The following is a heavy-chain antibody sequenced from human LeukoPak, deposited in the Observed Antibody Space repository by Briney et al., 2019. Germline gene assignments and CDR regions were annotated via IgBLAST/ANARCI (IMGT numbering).Heavy chain of an antibody. Sequence: SVKVSCKASGGTFSTSALNWVRQAPGQGLEWMGGIIPLFRIAKYVQKFQGRVTITADESTTTAYMEVSSLRSDDTAVYYCARASNTGWFYFDYWGQGTLVTVSS. CDR3: ARASNTGWFYFDY. V-gene: IGHV1-69*13. CDR1: GGTFSTSA. J-gene: IGHJ4*02. D-gene: IGHD6-19*01. CDR2: IIPLFRIA.